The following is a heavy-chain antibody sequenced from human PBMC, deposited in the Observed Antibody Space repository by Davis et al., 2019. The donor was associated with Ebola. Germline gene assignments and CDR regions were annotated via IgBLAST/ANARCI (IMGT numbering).Heavy chain of an antibody. CDR1: GFTFSSYA. Sequence: GESLKISCAASGFTFSSYAMSWVRQAPGKGLEWVSSISSSSSYIYYADSVKGRFTISRDNSKNTLYLQMNSLRAEDTAVYYCAKGSRTHLTYYFDYWGQGTLVTVSS. CDR2: ISSSSSYI. CDR3: AKGSRTHLTYYFDY. J-gene: IGHJ4*02. V-gene: IGHV3-23*01. D-gene: IGHD1-14*01.